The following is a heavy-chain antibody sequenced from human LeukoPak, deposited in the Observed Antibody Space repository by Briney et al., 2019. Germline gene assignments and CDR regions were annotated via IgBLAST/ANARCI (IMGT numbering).Heavy chain of an antibody. Sequence: PSETLSLTCAVYGGSFSGYYWSCIRQPPGKGLEWIGEINHSGSTNYNPSLKSRVTISVDTSKNQFSLKLSSVTAADTAVYYCARGEGDSGPHPYYYYMDVWGKGTTVTVSS. D-gene: IGHD5-12*01. CDR2: INHSGST. V-gene: IGHV4-34*01. CDR1: GGSFSGYY. CDR3: ARGEGDSGPHPYYYYMDV. J-gene: IGHJ6*03.